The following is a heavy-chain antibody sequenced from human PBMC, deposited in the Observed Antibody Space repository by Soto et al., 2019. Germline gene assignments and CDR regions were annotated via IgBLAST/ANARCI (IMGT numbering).Heavy chain of an antibody. J-gene: IGHJ6*02. V-gene: IGHV1-2*02. CDR1: GYTFTGYY. CDR3: ARGYCSGGNCYSGMDV. Sequence: QVQLVQSGAEVKKPGASVKVSCKASGYTFTGYYMHWVRQAPGQGLEWMGCINPNSGDTNYAQKFQGRVTMTRDTSISTAYMELSTLRSDDTAVYYCARGYCSGGNCYSGMDVWGQGTMVTVSS. D-gene: IGHD2-15*01. CDR2: INPNSGDT.